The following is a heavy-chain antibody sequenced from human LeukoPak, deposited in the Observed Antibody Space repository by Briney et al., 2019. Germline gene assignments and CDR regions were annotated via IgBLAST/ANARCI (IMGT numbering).Heavy chain of an antibody. Sequence: GASVKVSCKASGYTFTGYYMHWVRQAPGQGLEWMGWINPNSGGTNYAQKFQGWVTMTRDTSISTAYMELSRPRSDDTAVYYCARSQLWFGEESWFDPWGQGTLVTVSS. D-gene: IGHD3-10*01. J-gene: IGHJ5*02. CDR1: GYTFTGYY. CDR3: ARSQLWFGEESWFDP. CDR2: INPNSGGT. V-gene: IGHV1-2*04.